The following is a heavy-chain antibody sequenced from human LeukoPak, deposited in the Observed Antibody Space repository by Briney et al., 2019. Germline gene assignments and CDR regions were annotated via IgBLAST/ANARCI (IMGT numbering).Heavy chain of an antibody. CDR1: GGSVTKYY. V-gene: IGHV4-59*02. J-gene: IGHJ5*01. CDR2: IFHTGIT. Sequence: PSETLSLTCTVSGGSVTKYYWHWIRQAPGTGLEWIGFIFHTGITNYNPSLKSRVTISVDTSKNQFSLKLTSVTAADTAVYFCARDLFSINWFESWGQGTLVTVSS. D-gene: IGHD2-2*02. CDR3: ARDLFSINWFES.